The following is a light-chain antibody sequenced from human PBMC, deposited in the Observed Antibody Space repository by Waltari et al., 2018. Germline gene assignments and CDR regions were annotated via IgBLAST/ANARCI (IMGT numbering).Light chain of an antibody. V-gene: IGKV4-1*01. J-gene: IGKJ2*01. CDR1: QSLVYTSNNKNY. CDR3: QQYYSTPPFT. Sequence: IVMTQSPDSLAVSLGERATINCTSSQSLVYTSNNKNYLAWYQQKPGQPPKLLVYWASTRESGVPDRFGGSGSETNFTLTISSLQAEDVAVYYCQQYYSTPPFTYGQGTKLEIK. CDR2: WAS.